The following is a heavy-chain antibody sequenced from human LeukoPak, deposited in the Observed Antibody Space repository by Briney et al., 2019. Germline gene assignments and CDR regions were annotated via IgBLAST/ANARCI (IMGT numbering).Heavy chain of an antibody. CDR2: MNPNSGNT. J-gene: IGHJ5*02. CDR3: ARGCYDSSGYSLCPPTTPDFDP. V-gene: IGHV1-8*01. Sequence: GASVKVSCKASGYTFTSYDINWVRQATGQGLEWMGWMNPNSGNTGYAQKFQGRVTMTRNTSISTAYMELSSLRSEDTAVYYCARGCYDSSGYSLCPPTTPDFDPWGQGTLVTVSS. CDR1: GYTFTSYD. D-gene: IGHD3-22*01.